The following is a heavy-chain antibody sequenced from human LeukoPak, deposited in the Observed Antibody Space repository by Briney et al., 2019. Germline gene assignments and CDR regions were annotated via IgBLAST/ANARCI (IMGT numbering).Heavy chain of an antibody. V-gene: IGHV3-11*06. D-gene: IGHD3-22*01. CDR2: TSSSRSHT. J-gene: IGHJ3*02. Sequence: PGGSLRLSCAGSGFTFSDYYMSWIRQAPGKGLEWLSKTSSSRSHTTYSDSVKGRFTISRGNAKNSVYLQMNSLRAEDTAVYYCATYYYDSSGYHEGAFDIWGQGTMVTVSS. CDR3: ATYYYDSSGYHEGAFDI. CDR1: GFTFSDYY.